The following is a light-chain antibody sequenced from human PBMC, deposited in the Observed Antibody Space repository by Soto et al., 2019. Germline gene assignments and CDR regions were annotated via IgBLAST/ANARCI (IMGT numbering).Light chain of an antibody. Sequence: QSVLTQPRSVSGSPGQSVTISCTGTSSDVGGYKYVSWYQQHPGKAPKLMIYDVTKRPSGVPDRFSGSKSGNTASLTISGLQADDEADYYCCSYAGGDMHVVFGGGTKLTVL. CDR2: DVT. CDR1: SSDVGGYKY. J-gene: IGLJ2*01. V-gene: IGLV2-11*01. CDR3: CSYAGGDMHVV.